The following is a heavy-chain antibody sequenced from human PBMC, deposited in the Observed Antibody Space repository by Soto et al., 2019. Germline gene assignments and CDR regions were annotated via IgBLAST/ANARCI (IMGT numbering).Heavy chain of an antibody. V-gene: IGHV3-73*01. CDR3: TTAYCTNGVCRFDP. D-gene: IGHD2-8*01. CDR2: IRSKANSYAT. J-gene: IGHJ5*02. CDR1: GFTFSGSA. Sequence: GGSLRLSCAASGFTFSGSAMHWVRQASGKGLEWVGRIRSKANSYATAYAASVKGRFTISRDDSKNTAYLQMDSLKTEDTAVYYCTTAYCTNGVCRFDPWGQGTLVTVSS.